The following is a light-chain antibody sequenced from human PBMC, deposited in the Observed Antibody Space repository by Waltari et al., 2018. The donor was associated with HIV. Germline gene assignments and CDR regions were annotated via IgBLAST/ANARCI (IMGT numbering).Light chain of an antibody. CDR3: MQALQTPPA. V-gene: IGKV2-28*01. CDR2: LDS. Sequence: DIVMTQSPLSLPVTPGEPASTSCRSSQSLLHSNGFNSLDWYLQKPGQSPQLLIYLDSNRAPGVPDRFSGSGSGTDCTLKISRVEAEDVGVYYCMQALQTPPAFGQGTKLEIK. CDR1: QSLLHSNGFNS. J-gene: IGKJ2*01.